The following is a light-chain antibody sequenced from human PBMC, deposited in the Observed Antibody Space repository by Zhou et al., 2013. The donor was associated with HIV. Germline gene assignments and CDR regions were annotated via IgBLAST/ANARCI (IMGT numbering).Light chain of an antibody. CDR2: SAS. Sequence: DIQVAQSPSSLSASIGDRVTITCRASQNISRFLNWYQQSPGTAPKLLIHSASTLQTGVPSRFRGSGSGTEFTLTITSLQPEDYATYYCQQYNIYSTFGQGTKVEIK. CDR1: QNISRF. V-gene: IGKV1-9*01. CDR3: QQYNIYST. J-gene: IGKJ1*01.